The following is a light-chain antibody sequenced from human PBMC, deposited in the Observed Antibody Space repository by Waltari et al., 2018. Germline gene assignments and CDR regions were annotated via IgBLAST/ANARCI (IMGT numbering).Light chain of an antibody. CDR3: QTYDSTKIHVV. J-gene: IGLJ2*01. CDR2: EDD. V-gene: IGLV6-57*03. CDR1: SGTLARNA. Sequence: LTQPRSVSGSPGQSLTIPCPRTSGTLARNAVQCSQQRPGSAPTTVIYEDDQRPSGVPDRFSGSIDSSSNSASLTISGLKTEDEADYYCQTYDSTKIHVVFGGGTKLTVL.